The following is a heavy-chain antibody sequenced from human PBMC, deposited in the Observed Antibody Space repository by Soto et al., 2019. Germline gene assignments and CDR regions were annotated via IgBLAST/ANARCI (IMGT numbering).Heavy chain of an antibody. CDR3: ARALWVGATNCDY. J-gene: IGHJ4*02. CDR2: ISSSSSYI. CDR1: GFTFSSYS. Sequence: EVQLVESGGGLVKPGGSLRLSCAASGFTFSSYSMNWVRQAPGKGLEWVSSISSSSSYIYYADSVKGRFTISRDNAKNSLYLQMNSRRAEDKAVDYCARALWVGATNCDYWGQGTRVTVSS. D-gene: IGHD1-26*01. V-gene: IGHV3-21*01.